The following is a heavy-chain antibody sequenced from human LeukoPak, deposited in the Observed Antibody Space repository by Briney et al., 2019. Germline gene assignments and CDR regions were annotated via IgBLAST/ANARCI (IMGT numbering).Heavy chain of an antibody. J-gene: IGHJ4*02. V-gene: IGHV1-2*02. Sequence: SVKVSCKASVYTFTCYYIHWVRQAPSQGLGWMGFSNTNSGGTNYAQKFQGRVTMTRDTSISTAYMELSRLRSDDMAVYYCVRLKGYSSGWIDYWGQGTLVIVSS. CDR3: VRLKGYSSGWIDY. CDR2: SNTNSGGT. CDR1: VYTFTCYY. D-gene: IGHD6-19*01.